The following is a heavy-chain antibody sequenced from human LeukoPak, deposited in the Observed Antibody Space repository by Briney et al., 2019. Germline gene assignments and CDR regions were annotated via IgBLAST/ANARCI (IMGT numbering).Heavy chain of an antibody. J-gene: IGHJ5*02. CDR1: GYTFTSYG. Sequence: ASVKVSCKASGYTFTSYGISWVRQAPGQGLEWMGWIGAYNGNTNYAQKLQGRVTMTTDTSTSTAYMELRSLRSDDTAVYYCARDLGYCSSTSCYAPNWFDPWGQGTLVTVSS. V-gene: IGHV1-18*01. CDR3: ARDLGYCSSTSCYAPNWFDP. D-gene: IGHD2-2*01. CDR2: IGAYNGNT.